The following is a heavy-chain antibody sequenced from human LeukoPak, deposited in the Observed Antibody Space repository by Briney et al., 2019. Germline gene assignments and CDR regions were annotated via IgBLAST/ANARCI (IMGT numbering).Heavy chain of an antibody. Sequence: PSETLSLTCTVSGGSISSYYWSWIRQPPGKGLEWIGYIYYSGSTNYNPSLKSRVTISVDTSRNQFSLKLSSVTAADTAVYYCARHEKGVYYDSSGYSPLDYWGQGTLVTVSS. CDR2: IYYSGST. V-gene: IGHV4-59*08. J-gene: IGHJ4*02. D-gene: IGHD3-22*01. CDR3: ARHEKGVYYDSSGYSPLDY. CDR1: GGSISSYY.